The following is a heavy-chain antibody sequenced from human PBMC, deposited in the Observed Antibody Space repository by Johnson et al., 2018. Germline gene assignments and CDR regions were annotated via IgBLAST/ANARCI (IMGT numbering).Heavy chain of an antibody. J-gene: IGHJ6*03. D-gene: IGHD4-17*01. CDR3: AGDSHYGDYADSSMDV. Sequence: QLVQSGGGVVQPGRSLRLSCAASGFTFSSDAMHWVRQAPGKGLEWVAVLSYDGSNKYYADSVKGRFTISRDNSKNTLTLQMNSRGGEDTAGYYCAGDSHYGDYADSSMDVWGKGTTVTVS. V-gene: IGHV3-30-3*01. CDR1: GFTFSSDA. CDR2: LSYDGSNK.